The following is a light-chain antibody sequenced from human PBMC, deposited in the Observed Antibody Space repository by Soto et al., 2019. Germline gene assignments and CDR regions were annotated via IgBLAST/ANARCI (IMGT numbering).Light chain of an antibody. V-gene: IGKV3-15*01. CDR3: QQYNNWPRT. Sequence: EIVMTQSPATLSVSPGERATLSCRTSQSVSSNSAWYQHKPGQAPRLLIYGASTRATGIPATFSGSGSGTEFTLTISSLQSEDFAVYYCQQYNNWPRTFGQGTKV. CDR2: GAS. J-gene: IGKJ1*01. CDR1: QSVSSN.